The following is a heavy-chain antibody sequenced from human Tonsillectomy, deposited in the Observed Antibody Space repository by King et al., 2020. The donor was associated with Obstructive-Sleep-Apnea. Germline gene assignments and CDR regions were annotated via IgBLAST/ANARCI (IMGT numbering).Heavy chain of an antibody. CDR3: AKGYSGYDYAFDV. V-gene: IGHV3-30*18. CDR2: ISRDGSYK. Sequence: VQLVESGGGVVQPGRSLGLSCAASGFTFSSYGIHWVRQAPGKGLEWVALISRDGSYKDYVDSAKGRFTISRDNSKKTMHLQMNSLRAEDTAVYYCAKGYSGYDYAFDVWGHGTMVTVSS. D-gene: IGHD5-12*01. J-gene: IGHJ3*01. CDR1: GFTFSSYG.